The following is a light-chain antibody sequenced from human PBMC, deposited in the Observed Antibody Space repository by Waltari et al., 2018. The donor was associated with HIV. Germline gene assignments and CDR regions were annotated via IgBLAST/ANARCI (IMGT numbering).Light chain of an antibody. Sequence: QSALTQPASVSGSPGQSITISCTGTSSDVGGYNYVSRYQQHPGKATKLMIYEDSNRRSGVSNRLSGSKSGNTASLTISGLQAEDESNYYCSSYTSSDTVVFGGGTKLTVL. CDR3: SSYTSSDTVV. CDR1: SSDVGGYNY. CDR2: EDS. J-gene: IGLJ2*01. V-gene: IGLV2-14*01.